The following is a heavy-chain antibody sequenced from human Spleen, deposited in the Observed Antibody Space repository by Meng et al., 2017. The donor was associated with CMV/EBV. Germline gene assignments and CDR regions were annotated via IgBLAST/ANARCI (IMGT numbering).Heavy chain of an antibody. V-gene: IGHV3-66*01. D-gene: IGHD6-6*01. J-gene: IGHJ6*02. CDR2: IHSGGST. CDR1: GFTVSANY. CDR3: AKYTSPYYYYGLDV. Sequence: GESLKISCVGSGFTVSANYMTWVRQAPGKGLEWVSIIHSGGSTYYADSVKGRFTISRDNANNTVFLQMNSLRAEDTAVYYCAKYTSPYYYYGLDVWGQGTTVTVSS.